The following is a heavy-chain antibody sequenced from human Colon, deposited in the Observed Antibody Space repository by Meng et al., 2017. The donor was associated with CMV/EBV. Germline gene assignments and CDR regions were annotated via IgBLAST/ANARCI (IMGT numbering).Heavy chain of an antibody. CDR1: GGTFTSYT. CDR3: AGAPRSGSHAVSYSMNV. Sequence: SVKVSCKASGGTFTSYTFRWVRQAPGHGLEWMGRVIPILDITNFAQKFQGRISITADKSTNTVYMELSSLRSEDTAVYYCAGAPRSGSHAVSYSMNVWGQGTTVTVSS. J-gene: IGHJ6*02. V-gene: IGHV1-69*02. D-gene: IGHD1-26*01. CDR2: VIPILDIT.